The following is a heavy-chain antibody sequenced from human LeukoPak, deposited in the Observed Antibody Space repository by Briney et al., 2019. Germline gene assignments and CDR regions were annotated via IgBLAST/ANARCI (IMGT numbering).Heavy chain of an antibody. V-gene: IGHV3-30-3*01. Sequence: GGSLRLSCAASGFTFSSYAMDWVRQAPGKGLEWEAVISYDGSNKYYADSVKGRFTISRDNSKNTLYLQMNSLRAEDTAVYYCARAAGDYSFNYYYYYGMDVWGQGTTVTVSS. CDR1: GFTFSSYA. J-gene: IGHJ6*02. D-gene: IGHD4-11*01. CDR3: ARAAGDYSFNYYYYYGMDV. CDR2: ISYDGSNK.